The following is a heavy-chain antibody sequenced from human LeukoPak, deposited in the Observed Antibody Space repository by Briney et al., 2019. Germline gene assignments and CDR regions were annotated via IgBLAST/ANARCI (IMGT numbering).Heavy chain of an antibody. D-gene: IGHD2-2*02. J-gene: IGHJ6*02. V-gene: IGHV5-51*01. CDR3: ARYGIRGCTSTNCYTSHFYYGMDV. CDR2: IFPHDSHT. Sequence: GASLKISYKGSGYSFMDYWIGWVRQMPGKGPEWMGKIFPHDSHTKYSPSFQGPLTLSVDKSISTAYVQWSSLKASDTAVYYCARYGIRGCTSTNCYTSHFYYGMDVWGQGTTVTVSS. CDR1: GYSFMDYW.